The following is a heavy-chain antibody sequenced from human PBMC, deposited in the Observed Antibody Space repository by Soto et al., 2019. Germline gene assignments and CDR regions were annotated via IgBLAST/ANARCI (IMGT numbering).Heavy chain of an antibody. CDR3: ARDRPKEGGGEGSGSYYKEFDYYYGMDV. V-gene: IGHV1-18*01. Sequence: GASVKVSCKASGYTFTSYGISWVRQAPGQGLEWMGWISAYNGNTNYAQKLQGRVTMTTDTSTSTAYMELRSLRSDDTAVYYCARDRPKEGGGEGSGSYYKEFDYYYGMDVWGQGTTVTVSS. D-gene: IGHD3-10*01. CDR2: ISAYNGNT. J-gene: IGHJ6*02. CDR1: GYTFTSYG.